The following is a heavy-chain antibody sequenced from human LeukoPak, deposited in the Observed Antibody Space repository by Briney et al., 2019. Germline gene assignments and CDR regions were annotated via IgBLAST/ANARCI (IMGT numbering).Heavy chain of an antibody. J-gene: IGHJ4*02. Sequence: GGSLRLSCAASGFTFSRDWMHWVRQAPGKGLVWVSRMNSDGSTTNYADSVKGRFTISRDNSKNTLYLQMNSLRAEDTAVYYCVRPLMGTSDHWGQGSLVTVSS. V-gene: IGHV3-74*01. CDR2: MNSDGSTT. CDR3: VRPLMGTSDH. D-gene: IGHD7-27*01. CDR1: GFTFSRDW.